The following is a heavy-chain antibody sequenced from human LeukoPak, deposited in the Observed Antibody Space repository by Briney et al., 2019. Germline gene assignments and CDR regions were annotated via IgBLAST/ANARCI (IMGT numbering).Heavy chain of an antibody. V-gene: IGHV3-49*04. J-gene: IGHJ4*02. D-gene: IGHD2/OR15-2a*01. CDR2: IRSKAYGGTT. Sequence: GGSLRLSCTASEFTFGDYALNWVRQAPGKGLEWVAFIRSKAYGGTTEYAASVKGRFTISRDDSKSIAYLQMNSLKTEDTAVYYCSRDGGFLYYFDYWGQGTLVTVSS. CDR3: SRDGGFLYYFDY. CDR1: EFTFGDYA.